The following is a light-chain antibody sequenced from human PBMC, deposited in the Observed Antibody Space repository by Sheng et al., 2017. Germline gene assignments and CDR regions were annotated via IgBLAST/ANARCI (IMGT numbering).Light chain of an antibody. V-gene: IGKV1-NL1*01. CDR1: QAFRNS. CDR3: QQYGSSPAP. CDR2: ATS. J-gene: IGKJ4*01. Sequence: DIQMTQSPSSLSASVGDRVTISCRASQAFRNSLAWYQQRPGEAPKLLLFATSRLESGVPSRFSGSGSGTDFTLTISRLEPEDFAVYYCQQYGSSPAPFGGGTKVEIK.